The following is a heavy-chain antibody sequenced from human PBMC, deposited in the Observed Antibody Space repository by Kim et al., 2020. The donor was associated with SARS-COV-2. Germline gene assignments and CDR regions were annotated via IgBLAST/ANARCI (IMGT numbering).Heavy chain of an antibody. Sequence: SETLSLTCTVSGGSISSGGYYWSWIRQHPGKGLEWIGYIYYSGSTYYNPSLKSRVTISVDTSKNQFSLKLSSVTAADTAVYYCARARYSYGYRYFDYWGQGTLVTVSS. CDR1: GGSISSGGYY. CDR3: ARARYSYGYRYFDY. V-gene: IGHV4-31*03. J-gene: IGHJ4*02. CDR2: IYYSGST. D-gene: IGHD5-18*01.